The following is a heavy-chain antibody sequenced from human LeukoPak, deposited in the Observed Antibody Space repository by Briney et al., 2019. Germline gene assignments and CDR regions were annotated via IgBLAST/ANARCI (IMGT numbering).Heavy chain of an antibody. CDR2: IRYDGSNK. J-gene: IGHJ4*02. CDR3: AKFGRYSSSWFDY. CDR1: GFTFSSYG. Sequence: PGGSLRLSCAASGFTFSSYGMHWVRQAPGKGLEWVAFIRYDGSNKYYADSVKGRFTISRDNSKNTPYLQMNSLRAEDTAVYYCAKFGRYSSSWFDYWGRGTLVTVSS. V-gene: IGHV3-30*02. D-gene: IGHD6-13*01.